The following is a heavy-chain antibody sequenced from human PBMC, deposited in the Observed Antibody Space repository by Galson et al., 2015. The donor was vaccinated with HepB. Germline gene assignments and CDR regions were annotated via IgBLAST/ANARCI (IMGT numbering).Heavy chain of an antibody. J-gene: IGHJ4*02. CDR3: ARLQNHYIAVAGPFDY. V-gene: IGHV4-59*12. CDR1: GGSISSDF. D-gene: IGHD6-19*01. CDR2: IYYSGST. Sequence: LTCTVSGGSISSDFWGWIRQPPGKGLEWIGYIYYSGSTNYNASFKGRLTMSIDTSKNQFSLKLKSVTAADTALYYCARLQNHYIAVAGPFDYWGQGTLVTVSS.